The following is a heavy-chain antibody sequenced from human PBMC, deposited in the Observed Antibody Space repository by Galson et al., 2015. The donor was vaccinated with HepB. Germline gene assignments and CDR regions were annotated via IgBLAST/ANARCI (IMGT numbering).Heavy chain of an antibody. J-gene: IGHJ4*02. CDR1: GFTFSRYW. D-gene: IGHD6-13*01. CDR2: IKPDGSEK. Sequence: SLRLSCAASGFTFSRYWMSWVRQAPGKGLEWLSNIKPDGSEKYHVDSVKGRFTISRDNAENSLYLQMNTLRAEDTTVYYCVRQNRSSKSQFAYWGQGNLFT. V-gene: IGHV3-7*01. CDR3: VRQNRSSKSQFAY.